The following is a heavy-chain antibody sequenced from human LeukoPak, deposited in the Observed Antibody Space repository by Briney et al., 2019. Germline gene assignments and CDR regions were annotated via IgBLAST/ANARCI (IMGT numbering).Heavy chain of an antibody. D-gene: IGHD6-19*01. Sequence: GASVKVSCKASGYTFTSYAMHWVRQAPGQRLEWMGWINAGNGNTKYSQKFQGRVTITRDTSASTAYMELSSLRSEDTAVYYCARLRRIAVAANYFDYWGQGTLVTVSS. J-gene: IGHJ4*02. CDR3: ARLRRIAVAANYFDY. V-gene: IGHV1-3*01. CDR1: GYTFTSYA. CDR2: INAGNGNT.